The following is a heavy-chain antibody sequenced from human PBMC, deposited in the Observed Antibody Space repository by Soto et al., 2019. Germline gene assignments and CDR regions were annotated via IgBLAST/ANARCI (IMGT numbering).Heavy chain of an antibody. D-gene: IGHD2-15*01. CDR3: ARRDCSSSSCYLQYYYGMDV. Sequence: GESLKISCMGSGYSFSNHWIIWVRQMPGKGLEWMGNIDQIDSYIKYSPSFQGHVTISADKSISTAYLQWSSLEASDTAVYFCARRDCSSSSCYLQYYYGMDVWGQGTTVTVSS. CDR1: GYSFSNHW. V-gene: IGHV5-10-1*01. CDR2: IDQIDSYI. J-gene: IGHJ6*02.